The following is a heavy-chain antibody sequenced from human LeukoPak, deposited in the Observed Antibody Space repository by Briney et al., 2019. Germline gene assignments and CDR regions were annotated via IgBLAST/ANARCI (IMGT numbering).Heavy chain of an antibody. J-gene: IGHJ4*02. CDR2: IHYTGNS. V-gene: IGHV4-39*07. CDR3: ARGLYCVGDSCYLGNYFDY. CDR1: AGSTKIENSY. D-gene: IGHD2-15*01. Sequence: SETLSPTCTVSAGSTKIENSYCAWIRQSPWKGLEWLAVIHYTGNSKSSPSLKGRVTLSIDTSKNEISLKLTSVTAADTAVYYCARGLYCVGDSCYLGNYFDYWGQGTLVTVSS.